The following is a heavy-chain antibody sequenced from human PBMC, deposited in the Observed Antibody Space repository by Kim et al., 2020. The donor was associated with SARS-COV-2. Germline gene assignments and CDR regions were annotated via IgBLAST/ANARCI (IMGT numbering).Heavy chain of an antibody. J-gene: IGHJ4*02. V-gene: IGHV4-39*02. D-gene: IGHD4-17*01. CDR3: AREDYGDHIFDY. CDR2: IYYSGST. CDR1: GGSISSSSYY. Sequence: SETLSLTCTVSGGSISSSSYYWGWIRQPPGKGLEWIGSIYYSGSTYYNPSLKSRVTISVDTSKNQFSLKLSSVTAADTAVYYCAREDYGDHIFDYWGQGTLVTVSS.